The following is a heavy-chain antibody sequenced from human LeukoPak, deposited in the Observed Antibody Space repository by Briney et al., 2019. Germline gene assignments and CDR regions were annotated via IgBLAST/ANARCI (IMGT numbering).Heavy chain of an antibody. CDR1: GFTFSDYY. CDR2: ISSSGSTT. J-gene: IGHJ4*02. V-gene: IGHV3-11*01. CDR3: ARDRDYYDSSGYQPPDY. Sequence: PGGSLRLSCAASGFTFSDYYMSWIRQAPGKGLEWVSYISSSGSTTYYVDSVKGRFTISRDNAKNSLYLQMNSLRAEDTAVYYCARDRDYYDSSGYQPPDYWGQGTLVTVSS. D-gene: IGHD3-22*01.